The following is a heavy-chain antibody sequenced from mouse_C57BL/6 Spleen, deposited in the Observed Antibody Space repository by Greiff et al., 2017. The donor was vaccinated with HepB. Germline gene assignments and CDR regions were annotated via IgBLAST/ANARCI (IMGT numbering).Heavy chain of an antibody. J-gene: IGHJ1*03. CDR3: ARGYFDV. CDR1: GYSITSGYY. CDR2: ISYDGSN. V-gene: IGHV3-6*01. Sequence: VQLQQSGPGLVKPSQSLSLTCSVTGYSITSGYYWNWIRQFPGNKLEWMGYISYDGSNNYNPSLKNRISITRDTSKNQFFLKLNSVTTEYTATYYCARGYFDVWGTGTTVTVSS.